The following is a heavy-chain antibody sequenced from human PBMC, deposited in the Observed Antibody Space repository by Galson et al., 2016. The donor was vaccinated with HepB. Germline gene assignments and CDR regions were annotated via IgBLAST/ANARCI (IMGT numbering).Heavy chain of an antibody. CDR1: GFTFSAYG. J-gene: IGHJ4*02. CDR2: ISYDGNDK. D-gene: IGHD4-23*01. V-gene: IGHV3-30*18. CDR3: TKRGGEYGGILRHYFDY. Sequence: SLRLSCAASGFTFSAYGMLWVRQAPGKGLEWVALISYDGNDKSYADSVKGRFTISRANFKKTLYLQMNSLTTEDTAVYYGTKRGGEYGGILRHYFDYWGQGALVTVAS.